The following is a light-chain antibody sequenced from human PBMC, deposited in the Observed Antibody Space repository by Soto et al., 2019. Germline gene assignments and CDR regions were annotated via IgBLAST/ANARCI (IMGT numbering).Light chain of an antibody. J-gene: IGLJ3*02. Sequence: QSALTQPASVSGSPGQSITISCTGTSSDVGGYNYVSWYQQHPGKAPKLMIYEVSNRPSGVSNRFSGSKSGNTASLTVSGLLAEDEADYYCSSHAGINNVVFGGGTQLTVL. V-gene: IGLV2-14*01. CDR2: EVS. CDR1: SSDVGGYNY. CDR3: SSHAGINNVV.